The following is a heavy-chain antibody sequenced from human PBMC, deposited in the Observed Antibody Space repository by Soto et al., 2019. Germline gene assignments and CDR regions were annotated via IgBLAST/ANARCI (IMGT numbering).Heavy chain of an antibody. CDR2: ISYDGSNK. CDR3: AKDGAYWNYGMDV. V-gene: IGHV3-30*18. CDR1: GFTFSSYG. Sequence: VQLVESGGGVVQPGRSLRLSCAASGFTFSSYGMHWVRQAPGKGLEWVAVISYDGSNKYYADSVKGRFTISRDNSKNTLYLQMNSLRAEDTAVYYCAKDGAYWNYGMDVWGQGTTVTVSS. J-gene: IGHJ6*02. D-gene: IGHD2-21*01.